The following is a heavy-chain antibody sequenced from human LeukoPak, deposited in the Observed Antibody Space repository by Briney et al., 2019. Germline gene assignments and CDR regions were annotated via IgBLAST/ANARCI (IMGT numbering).Heavy chain of an antibody. CDR3: ARVNGIVGATTEVDY. J-gene: IGHJ4*02. CDR2: INPNSGGT. CDR1: GYTFTGYY. Sequence: ASVKVSCKASGYTFTGYYMHWVRQAPGQGLEWMGWINPNSGGTNCAQKFQGRVTMTRDTSISTAYMELSRLRSDDTAVYYCARVNGIVGATTEVDYWGQGTLVTVSS. D-gene: IGHD1-26*01. V-gene: IGHV1-2*02.